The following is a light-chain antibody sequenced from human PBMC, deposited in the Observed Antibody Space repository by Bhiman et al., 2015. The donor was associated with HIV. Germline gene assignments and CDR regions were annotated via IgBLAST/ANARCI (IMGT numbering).Light chain of an antibody. CDR2: ENN. Sequence: SYDLAQPPSVSVSPGQTAPITCSGYRLIDKHVCWYHQRPGQSPVLVMYENNKRPSGIPERFSGSNSGSSATLTISGTQAMDEADYYCQTWDYSSVVFGGGTKLTVL. CDR1: RLIDKH. J-gene: IGLJ3*02. CDR3: QTWDYSSVV. V-gene: IGLV3-1*01.